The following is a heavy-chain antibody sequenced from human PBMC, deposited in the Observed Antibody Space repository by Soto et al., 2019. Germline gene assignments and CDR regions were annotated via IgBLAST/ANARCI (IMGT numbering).Heavy chain of an antibody. D-gene: IGHD5-12*01. Sequence: SETLSLTCTVSGGSISSGGYYWSWIRQHPGTGLEWIGHISYSGSTYYNTSLKSRVTISVDTSRNQFSLMVNSVTAADTAVYYCARRIVATETFDYWGQGTLGTVSS. CDR1: GGSISSGGYY. V-gene: IGHV4-31*03. CDR3: ARRIVATETFDY. J-gene: IGHJ4*02. CDR2: ISYSGST.